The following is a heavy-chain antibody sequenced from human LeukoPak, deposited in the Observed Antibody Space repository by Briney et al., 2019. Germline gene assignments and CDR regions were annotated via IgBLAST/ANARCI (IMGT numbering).Heavy chain of an antibody. V-gene: IGHV4-31*03. CDR2: IYYSGST. Sequence: PSETLSLTCTVSGGSISSGGYYWSWIRQHPGKGLEWIGYIYYSGSTYYNPSLKSRVTISVDTSKNQFSLKLSSVTAADTAVYYCVSAGCSSTSCYVVRLDWFDPWGQGTLVTVSS. J-gene: IGHJ5*02. CDR1: GGSISSGGYY. CDR3: VSAGCSSTSCYVVRLDWFDP. D-gene: IGHD2-2*01.